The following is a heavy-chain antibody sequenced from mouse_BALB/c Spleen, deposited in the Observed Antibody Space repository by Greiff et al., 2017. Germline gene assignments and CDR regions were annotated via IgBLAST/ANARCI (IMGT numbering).Heavy chain of an antibody. CDR1: GYTFTSYW. CDR2: IYPGNSDT. Sequence: QVQLQQSGTVLARPGASVKMSCKASGYTFTSYWMHWVKQRPGQGLEWIGAIYPGNSDTSYNQKFKGKATMTVDKSSSTAYMELARLTSEDSAIYYCARDYGSSFDYWGQGTTLTVSS. D-gene: IGHD1-1*01. V-gene: IGHV1-87*01. CDR3: ARDYGSSFDY. J-gene: IGHJ2*01.